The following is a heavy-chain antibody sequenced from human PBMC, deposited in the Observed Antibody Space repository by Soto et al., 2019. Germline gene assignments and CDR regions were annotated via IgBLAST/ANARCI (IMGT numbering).Heavy chain of an antibody. J-gene: IGHJ6*02. D-gene: IGHD2-15*01. CDR3: AREPYGGNRNYYYYYGMDV. CDR2: IYYSGST. CDR1: GGSISSGGYY. Sequence: PSETLSLTCTVSGGSISSGGYYWSWIRQHPGKGLEWIGYIYYSGSTYYKPSLKSRVSISVDTSKNQFSLKLSSVTAADTAVYYCAREPYGGNRNYYYYYGMDVWGQGTTVTVSS. V-gene: IGHV4-31*03.